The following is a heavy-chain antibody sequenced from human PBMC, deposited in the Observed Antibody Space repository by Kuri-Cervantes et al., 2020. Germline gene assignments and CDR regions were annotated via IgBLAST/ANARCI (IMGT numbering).Heavy chain of an antibody. CDR1: GFTFSSYG. D-gene: IGHD2-15*01. CDR3: ARGTATVSTTNDY. Sequence: GGSLRLSCAASGFTFSSYGMHWVRQAPGKGLEWVAVIWYDGSNKYYADSVKGRFTISRDNSKNTLYLQMNSLRAEDTAVYYCARGTATVSTTNDYWGQGTLVTVSS. V-gene: IGHV3-33*01. CDR2: IWYDGSNK. J-gene: IGHJ4*02.